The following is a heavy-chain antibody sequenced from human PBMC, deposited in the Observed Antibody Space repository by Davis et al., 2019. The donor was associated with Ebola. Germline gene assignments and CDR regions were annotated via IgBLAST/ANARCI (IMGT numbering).Heavy chain of an antibody. CDR2: IFGSASKT. CDR3: AKDDTYSGYGLGAFDI. Sequence: PGGSLRLSCVGSGYSFSTYTLSWVRQAPGRGLEWVAGIFGSASKTYYADSVKGRFTISRDNAKNSLYLQMNSLRAEDTAVYYCAKDDTYSGYGLGAFDIWGQGTMVTVSS. J-gene: IGHJ3*02. CDR1: GYSFSTYT. V-gene: IGHV3-23*01. D-gene: IGHD5-12*01.